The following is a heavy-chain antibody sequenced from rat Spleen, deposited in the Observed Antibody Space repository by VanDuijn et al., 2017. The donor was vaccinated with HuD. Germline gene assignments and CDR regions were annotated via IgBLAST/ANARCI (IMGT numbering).Heavy chain of an antibody. CDR3: ARRTEGYFDY. CDR1: GFTFSDYY. CDR2: ISYDGSST. J-gene: IGHJ2*01. D-gene: IGHD1-11*01. V-gene: IGHV5-29*01. Sequence: EVQLVESDGGLVQPGRSLKLSCAASGFTFSDYYMAWVRQAPTKGLEWVATISYDGSSTYYRDSVKGRFTISRDNAKSTLYLQMDSLRSEDTATYYCARRTEGYFDYWGQGVMVTVSS.